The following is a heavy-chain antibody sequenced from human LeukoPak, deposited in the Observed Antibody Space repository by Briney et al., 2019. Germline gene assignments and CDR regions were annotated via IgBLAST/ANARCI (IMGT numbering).Heavy chain of an antibody. J-gene: IGHJ4*02. CDR2: IVVGSGNT. D-gene: IGHD3-10*01. CDR3: AALYNFGSGSYSPIDY. CDR1: GFTFTKSA. Sequence: GASVTVSFMASGFTFTKSAMQWVRQARGQRLEWIGWIVVGSGNTNYAQKFQERVTITRDMSTSTAHMELSSLRSENTAVYYWAALYNFGSGSYSPIDYWGQGTLVTVSS. V-gene: IGHV1-58*02.